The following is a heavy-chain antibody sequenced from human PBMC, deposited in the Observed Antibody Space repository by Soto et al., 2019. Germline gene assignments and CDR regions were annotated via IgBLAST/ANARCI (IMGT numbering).Heavy chain of an antibody. CDR3: ARDRSSFWSGYYTRPPYYYGMDV. CDR1: GFTFSSYG. D-gene: IGHD3-3*01. Sequence: GGSLRLSCAASGFTFSSYGMHWVRQAPGKGLEWVAVIWYDGSNKYYADSVKGRFTISRDNSKNTLYLQMNSLRAEDTAVYYCARDRSSFWSGYYTRPPYYYGMDVWGQGTTVTVSS. J-gene: IGHJ6*02. V-gene: IGHV3-33*01. CDR2: IWYDGSNK.